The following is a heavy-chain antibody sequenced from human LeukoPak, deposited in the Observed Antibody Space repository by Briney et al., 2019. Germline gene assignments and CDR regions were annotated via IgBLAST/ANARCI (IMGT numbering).Heavy chain of an antibody. CDR1: GGSISSGGYY. Sequence: SQTLSLTCTVSGGSISSGGYYWSWIRQHPGKGLEWIGYIYYSGSTYYNPSLKSRVTISVDTSKNQFSLKLSSVTAADTAVYYCARGTASAAGSRVDYWGQGTLVTVSS. D-gene: IGHD6-13*01. V-gene: IGHV4-31*03. CDR2: IYYSGST. CDR3: ARGTASAAGSRVDY. J-gene: IGHJ4*02.